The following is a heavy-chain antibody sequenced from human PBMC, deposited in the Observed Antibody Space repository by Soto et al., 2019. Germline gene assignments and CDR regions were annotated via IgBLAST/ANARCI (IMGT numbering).Heavy chain of an antibody. D-gene: IGHD3-22*01. V-gene: IGHV3-30*18. CDR2: ISSDGRNK. CDR3: AKRIGQDTSAYYPGPLDY. Sequence: PGGSLRLSCAASGFTFSNYGMHWVRQAPGKGLEWVAFISSDGRNKYYADSVKGRFTISRDNSKNTLYLQMNSLRVEDTAVFYCAKRIGQDTSAYYPGPLDYWGQGTLVTVYS. J-gene: IGHJ4*02. CDR1: GFTFSNYG.